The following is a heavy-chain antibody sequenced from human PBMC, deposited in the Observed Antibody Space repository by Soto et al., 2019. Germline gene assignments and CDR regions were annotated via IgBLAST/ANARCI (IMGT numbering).Heavy chain of an antibody. Sequence: KPSETLSLTCTVSGGSISSDYWSWIRQPPGKGLEWIGYISYSGNTNYNPSLKSLVTISVDTSKKQFSLKLRSVTAADTAVYYCARVLSGSSLFDYWGQGMLVPVSS. CDR3: ARVLSGSSLFDY. CDR1: GGSISSDY. V-gene: IGHV4-59*01. CDR2: ISYSGNT. D-gene: IGHD1-26*01. J-gene: IGHJ4*02.